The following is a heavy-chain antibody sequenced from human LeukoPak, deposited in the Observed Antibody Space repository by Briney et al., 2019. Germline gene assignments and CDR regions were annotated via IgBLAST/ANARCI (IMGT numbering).Heavy chain of an antibody. CDR3: AKAGGSMWYSPQFDY. Sequence: GGSLRLSCAASGITFSSYAMTWVSHAPGKVLEWVSLISATGGTTYYADSVKGRFTISRDNSKNTLDLQLNSLRVEDTAVYYCAKAGGSMWYSPQFDYWGPGTPVTVSS. J-gene: IGHJ4*02. CDR1: GITFSSYA. CDR2: ISATGGTT. D-gene: IGHD6-13*01. V-gene: IGHV3-23*01.